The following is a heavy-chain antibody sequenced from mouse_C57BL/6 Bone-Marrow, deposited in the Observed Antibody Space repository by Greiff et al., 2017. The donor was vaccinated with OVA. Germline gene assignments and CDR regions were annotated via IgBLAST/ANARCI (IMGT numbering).Heavy chain of an antibody. CDR3: ARSGDRY. D-gene: IGHD3-1*01. Sequence: QVQLQQSGPELVKPGASVKISCKASGYAFSSSWMNWVKQRPGKGLEWIGRIYPGDGDTNYNGKFKGKATLTADKSSSTAYMQLSSLTSEDSAVYFCARSGDRYWGQGTSVTVSS. CDR2: IYPGDGDT. CDR1: GYAFSSSW. J-gene: IGHJ4*01. V-gene: IGHV1-82*01.